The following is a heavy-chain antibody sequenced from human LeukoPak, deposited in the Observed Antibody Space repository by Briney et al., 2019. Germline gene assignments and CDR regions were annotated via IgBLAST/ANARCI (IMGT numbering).Heavy chain of an antibody. CDR2: ISGSGGST. V-gene: IGHV3-23*01. CDR1: GFTFSSYA. CDR3: ANSQGAVAGAPDY. D-gene: IGHD6-19*01. J-gene: IGHJ4*02. Sequence: PGGSLRLSCAASGFTFSSYAMNWVRQAPGKGLEWVSAISGSGGSTYYADSVKGRFTISRDNSKNTLYLQMNSLRAEDTAVYYCANSQGAVAGAPDYWGQGTLVTVSS.